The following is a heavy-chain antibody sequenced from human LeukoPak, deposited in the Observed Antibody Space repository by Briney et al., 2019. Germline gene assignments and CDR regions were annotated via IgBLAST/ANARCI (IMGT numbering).Heavy chain of an antibody. CDR3: ARGRPDYDILTGYYFRNPRREGDAFDI. D-gene: IGHD3-9*01. J-gene: IGHJ3*02. Sequence: PSETLSLTCTVSGGSISSYYWSWIRQPPGKGLEWIGYTYYSGYTNYNPSLKSRVTISVDTSKNQFSLKLSSVTAADTAVYYCARGRPDYDILTGYYFRNPRREGDAFDIWGQGTMVTVSS. CDR1: GGSISSYY. CDR2: TYYSGYT. V-gene: IGHV4-59*01.